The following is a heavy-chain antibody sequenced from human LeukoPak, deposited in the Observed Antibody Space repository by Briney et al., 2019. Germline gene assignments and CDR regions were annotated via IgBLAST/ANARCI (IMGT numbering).Heavy chain of an antibody. Sequence: PGRSLRLSCAASGFTFSSYAMHWVRQAPGKGREWVAVISYDGSNKYYADSVKGRFTISRDNSKNTLYLQMNSLRAEDTAVYYCARVPRLGDRPWGQGTLVTVSS. J-gene: IGHJ5*02. V-gene: IGHV3-30-3*01. CDR2: ISYDGSNK. CDR3: ARVPRLGDRP. D-gene: IGHD3-16*01. CDR1: GFTFSSYA.